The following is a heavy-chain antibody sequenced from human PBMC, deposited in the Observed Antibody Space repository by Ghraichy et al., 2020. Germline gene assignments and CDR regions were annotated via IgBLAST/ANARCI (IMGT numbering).Heavy chain of an antibody. CDR1: GGSISSGGYY. V-gene: IGHV4-31*03. CDR2: IYYSGST. CDR3: ASGGYCSGGSCPKAPYDAFDI. D-gene: IGHD2-15*01. J-gene: IGHJ3*02. Sequence: SETLSLTCTVSGGSISSGGYYWSWIRQHPGKGLEWIGYIYYSGSTYYNPSLKSRVTISVDTSKNQFSLKLSSVTAADTAVYYCASGGYCSGGSCPKAPYDAFDIWGQGTMVTVSS.